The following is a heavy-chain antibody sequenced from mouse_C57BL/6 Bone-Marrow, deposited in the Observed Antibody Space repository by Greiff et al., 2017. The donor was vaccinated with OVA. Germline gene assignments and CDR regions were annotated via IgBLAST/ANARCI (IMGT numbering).Heavy chain of an antibody. CDR1: GYTFTNYW. V-gene: IGHV1-63*01. CDR3: GGRPYVDY. CDR2: IYPGSGYT. J-gene: IGHJ2*03. Sequence: QVHVKQSGAELVRPGASVKMSCKASGYTFTNYWIGWVKQRPGNGLEWIGDIYPGSGYTYYNEKFKGKATLTADKSSSTAYMQFRSLTSEDSATYYGGGRPYVDYWGQGTRLTVSA.